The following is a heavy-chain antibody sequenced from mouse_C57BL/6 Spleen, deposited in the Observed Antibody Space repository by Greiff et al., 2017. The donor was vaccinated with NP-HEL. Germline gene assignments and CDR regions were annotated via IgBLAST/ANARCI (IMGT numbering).Heavy chain of an antibody. D-gene: IGHD4-1*01. CDR1: GYTFTSYW. Sequence: QVQLQQPGAELVKPGASVKLSCKASGYTFTSYWMHWVKQRPGQGLEWIGMIHPNSGSTNYNEKFKSKATLTVDKSSSTAYMQLSSLTSEDSAVYYCAREVGRTLFDYWGQGTTLTVSS. CDR2: IHPNSGST. V-gene: IGHV1-64*01. J-gene: IGHJ2*01. CDR3: AREVGRTLFDY.